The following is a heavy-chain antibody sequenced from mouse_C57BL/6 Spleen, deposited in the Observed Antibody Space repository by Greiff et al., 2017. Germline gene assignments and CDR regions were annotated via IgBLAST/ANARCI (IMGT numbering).Heavy chain of an antibody. D-gene: IGHD1-1*01. J-gene: IGHJ4*01. V-gene: IGHV1-64*01. CDR1: GYTFTSYW. CDR2: IHPNSGST. CDR3: ARSITTVGYAMDY. Sequence: VQLQQPGAELVKPGASVKLSCKASGYTFTSYWMHWVKQRPGQGLEWIGMIHPNSGSTNYNEKFKSKATLTVDKSSGTAYMQLSSLTSEDSAVYYCARSITTVGYAMDYWGQGTSVTVSS.